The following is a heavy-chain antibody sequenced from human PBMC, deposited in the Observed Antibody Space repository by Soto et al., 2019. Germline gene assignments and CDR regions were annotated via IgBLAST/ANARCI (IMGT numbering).Heavy chain of an antibody. J-gene: IGHJ5*01. CDR3: AKLGDAVSGYFDF. Sequence: GGSLRLSCAASGFTFSSYAIHWVRQAPGKGLEWVADVSFDGSHKTYAVPVRGRFTISRDNSKKTVSLQMNDLRADDTALYYCAKLGDAVSGYFDFWRQGTQVTVSS. CDR2: VSFDGSHK. CDR1: GFTFSSYA. D-gene: IGHD3-3*01. V-gene: IGHV3-30*18.